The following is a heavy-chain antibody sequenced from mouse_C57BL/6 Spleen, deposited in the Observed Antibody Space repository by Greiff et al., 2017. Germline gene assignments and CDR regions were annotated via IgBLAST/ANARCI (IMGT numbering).Heavy chain of an antibody. J-gene: IGHJ4*01. CDR3: ARNPYYYGKGAMDY. V-gene: IGHV1-50*01. CDR1: GYTFTSYW. Sequence: VQLQQPGAELVKPGASVKLSCKASGYTFTSYWMQWVKQRPGQGLEWIGEIDPSDSYTNYNQKFKGKATLTVDTSSSTAYMQLSSLTSEDSAVYYCARNPYYYGKGAMDYWGQGTSVTVSS. CDR2: IDPSDSYT. D-gene: IGHD1-1*01.